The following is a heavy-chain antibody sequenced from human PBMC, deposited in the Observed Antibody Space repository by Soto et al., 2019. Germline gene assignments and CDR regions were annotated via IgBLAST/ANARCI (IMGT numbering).Heavy chain of an antibody. CDR3: ARVWGLVPAAIGWFDP. CDR1: GGTFSSYA. V-gene: IGHV1-69*12. Sequence: QVQLVQSGAEVKKPGSSVKVSCKASGGTFSSYAISSVRQAPGQGLEWMGGIIPIFGTANYAQKFQGRVTITADESTSTAYMELSSLRSEDTAVYYCARVWGLVPAAIGWFDPWGQGTLVTVSS. J-gene: IGHJ5*02. CDR2: IIPIFGTA. D-gene: IGHD2-2*01.